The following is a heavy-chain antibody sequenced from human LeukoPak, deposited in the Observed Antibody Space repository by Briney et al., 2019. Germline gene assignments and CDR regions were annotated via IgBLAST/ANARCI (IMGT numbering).Heavy chain of an antibody. CDR1: AFTFSDYW. Sequence: GGSLRLSCAASAFTFSDYWMTWVRQAPGKGLERVANIKEDGSEKCYVDSVKGRFTISRDNAKNSLYLQMSSLRDDDTAVYYCTRDRGWQQFDYWGQGTLVTVSS. CDR3: TRDRGWQQFDY. V-gene: IGHV3-7*01. J-gene: IGHJ4*02. CDR2: IKEDGSEK. D-gene: IGHD5-24*01.